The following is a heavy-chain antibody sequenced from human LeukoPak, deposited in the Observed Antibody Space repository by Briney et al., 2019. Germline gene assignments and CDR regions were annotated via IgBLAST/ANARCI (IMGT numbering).Heavy chain of an antibody. CDR3: AKAGSGYYYYGSGSYYKDYYYMDV. CDR1: GFTFISYA. CDR2: ISGSGGTT. D-gene: IGHD3-10*01. Sequence: GGSLRLSCAASGFTFISYAMSWVRQAPGKGLEWVSSISGSGGTTYYADSVKGRFTISRDNSKNTLYLQMNSLRAEDTAVYYCAKAGSGYYYYGSGSYYKDYYYMDVWGKGTTVTVSS. V-gene: IGHV3-23*01. J-gene: IGHJ6*03.